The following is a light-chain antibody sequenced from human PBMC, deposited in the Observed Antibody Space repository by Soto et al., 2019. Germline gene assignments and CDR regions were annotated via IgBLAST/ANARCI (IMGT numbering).Light chain of an antibody. V-gene: IGKV3-11*01. CDR3: QQRSIWPPSWG. CDR1: QSVSSY. Sequence: EIVLTQSPATLSLSPGERATLSCRASQSVSSYLAWYQQKPGQAPRLLIYDASNRATGIPARFSGSGSGTDFTRTISSLEPEDFAVYYCQQRSIWPPSWGFGQGTKVQMK. J-gene: IGKJ1*01. CDR2: DAS.